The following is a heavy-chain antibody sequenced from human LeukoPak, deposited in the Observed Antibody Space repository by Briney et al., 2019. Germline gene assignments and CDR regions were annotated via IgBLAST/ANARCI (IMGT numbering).Heavy chain of an antibody. CDR3: ARAGAAAGTEVDY. CDR1: GFTFSSYW. D-gene: IGHD6-13*01. V-gene: IGHV3-7*01. CDR2: IKQDGSEK. J-gene: IGHJ4*02. Sequence: GGSLRLSCAASGFTFSSYWMSWVRQAPGKGLEWVANIKQDGSEKYCLDSVKGRVTISRDNAKNSLYLQMNSLRAEDTAVYYCARAGAAAGTEVDYWGQGTLVTVSS.